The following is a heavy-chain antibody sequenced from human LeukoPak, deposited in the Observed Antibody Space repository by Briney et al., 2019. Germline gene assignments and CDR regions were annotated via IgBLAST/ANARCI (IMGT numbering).Heavy chain of an antibody. CDR2: ISYDGSNK. CDR3: ARPSAHCGGDCYIDY. J-gene: IGHJ4*02. CDR1: GFTFSSYG. D-gene: IGHD2-21*02. V-gene: IGHV3-30*03. Sequence: PGRSLRLSCAASGFTFSSYGMHWVRQAPGKGLEWVAVISYDGSNKYYADSVKGRFTISRDNSKTTLYLQMNSLRAEDTAVYYCARPSAHCGGDCYIDYWGQGTLVTVSS.